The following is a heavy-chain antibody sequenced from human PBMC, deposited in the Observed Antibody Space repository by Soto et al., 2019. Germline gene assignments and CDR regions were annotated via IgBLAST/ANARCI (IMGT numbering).Heavy chain of an antibody. CDR2: ISAYNGNT. D-gene: IGHD1-1*01. Sequence: QVQLVQSGAEVKKPGASVKVSCKASGYTFTSYGISWVRQAPGQGLEWMGWISAYNGNTNYAQKLQGRVTMTTDTSTSTAYMELRSLRSDDTAVYYCARDKNWNTPLGVGSDFDYWGQGTLVTVSS. CDR1: GYTFTSYG. V-gene: IGHV1-18*04. J-gene: IGHJ4*02. CDR3: ARDKNWNTPLGVGSDFDY.